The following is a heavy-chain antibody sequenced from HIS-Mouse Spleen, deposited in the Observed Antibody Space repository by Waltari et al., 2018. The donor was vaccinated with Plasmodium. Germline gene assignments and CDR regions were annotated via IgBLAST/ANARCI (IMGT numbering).Heavy chain of an antibody. J-gene: IGHJ4*02. Sequence: QVQLVESGGGVVQPGRSLRLSCAASGFPFSSYAMHWVRQAPGTGLAWVAVISYDGSNKYYADSVKGRFTISRDNSKNTLYLQMNSLRAEDTAVYYCARSRFGYDFWSGYWELGFSYWGQGTLVTVSS. CDR1: GFPFSSYA. D-gene: IGHD3-3*01. CDR3: ARSRFGYDFWSGYWELGFSY. CDR2: ISYDGSNK. V-gene: IGHV3-30-3*01.